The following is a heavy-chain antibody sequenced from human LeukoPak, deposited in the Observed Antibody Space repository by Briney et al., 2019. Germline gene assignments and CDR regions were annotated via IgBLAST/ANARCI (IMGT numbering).Heavy chain of an antibody. CDR3: ARGGPTVFEY. V-gene: IGHV3-74*01. D-gene: IGHD4-17*01. J-gene: IGHJ4*02. CDR2: INSDGSIT. Sequence: PGGSLRLSCVASGFXFSNYWIDWVRQAPGKGLVWVSRINSDGSITTYADSVKGRFTISRDNAKNTLYLQMNSLRAEDTAVYYCARGGPTVFEYWGQGTLVTVSS. CDR1: GFXFSNYW.